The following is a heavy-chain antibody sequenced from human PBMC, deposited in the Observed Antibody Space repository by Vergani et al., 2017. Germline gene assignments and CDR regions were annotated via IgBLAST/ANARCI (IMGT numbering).Heavy chain of an antibody. Sequence: QVQLQESGPGLVKPSQTLSLTCTVSGGSISSGSYYWSWIRQPAGKGLEWIGRIYTSGSTNDNPSLKSRVTIPVDTSKNQFSRQMSSVTAASTVVYYWAGADYAILTSSFIYGMDFWGQGTTVTVSS. J-gene: IGHJ6*02. D-gene: IGHD3-9*01. CDR1: GGSISSGSYY. CDR2: IYTSGST. V-gene: IGHV4-61*02. CDR3: AGADYAILTSSFIYGMDF.